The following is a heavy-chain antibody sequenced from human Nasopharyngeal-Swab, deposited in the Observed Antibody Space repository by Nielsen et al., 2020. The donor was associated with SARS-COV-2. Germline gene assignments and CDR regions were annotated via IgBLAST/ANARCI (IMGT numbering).Heavy chain of an antibody. V-gene: IGHV4-39*01. CDR3: ASSQMTTVTTRTRAWGY. J-gene: IGHJ4*02. CDR1: GGSISSSSYY. CDR2: IYYSGST. Sequence: GSLRLSCTVSGGSISSSSYYWGWIRQPPGKGLEWIGSIYYSGSTYYNPSLKSRVTISVDTSKNQFSLKLSSVTAADTAVYYCASSQMTTVTTRTRAWGYWGQGTLVTVSS. D-gene: IGHD4-17*01.